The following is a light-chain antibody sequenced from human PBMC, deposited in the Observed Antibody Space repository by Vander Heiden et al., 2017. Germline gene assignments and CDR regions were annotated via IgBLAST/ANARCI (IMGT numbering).Light chain of an antibody. J-gene: IGKJ2*01. CDR2: SAS. V-gene: IGKV3-15*01. Sequence: DIVMTQSPATLSVSPGEGATLPCRASQSVRRNLSWYQHKPGPTPRLLSYSASTRATGVPDRFSGSGSGTEFTLTISSLRSEDFAVYYCQRYNNWPPMYTFGQGTKLEIK. CDR3: QRYNNWPPMYT. CDR1: QSVRRN.